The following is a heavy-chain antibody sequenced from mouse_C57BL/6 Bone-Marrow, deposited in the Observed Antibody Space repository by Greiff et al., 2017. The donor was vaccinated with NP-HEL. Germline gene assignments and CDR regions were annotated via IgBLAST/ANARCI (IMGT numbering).Heavy chain of an antibody. CDR1: GFTFSDYY. J-gene: IGHJ4*01. CDR2: ISNGGGST. D-gene: IGHD1-1*01. Sequence: EVKLMESGGGLVQPGGSLKLSCAASGFTFSDYYMYWVRQTPEKRLEWVAYISNGGGSTYYPDTLKGRFTISRDNAKNTLYLQMSRLKSEDTAMYYCARHDYYGSSYDAMDYWGQGTSVTVSS. V-gene: IGHV5-12*01. CDR3: ARHDYYGSSYDAMDY.